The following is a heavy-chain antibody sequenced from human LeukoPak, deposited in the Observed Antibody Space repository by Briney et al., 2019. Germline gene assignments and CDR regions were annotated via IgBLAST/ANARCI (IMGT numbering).Heavy chain of an antibody. J-gene: IGHJ4*02. CDR3: ARDLTYSSGWYEFDY. V-gene: IGHV3-23*01. D-gene: IGHD6-19*01. CDR1: GFTFSSYA. Sequence: GASLRLSCAASGFTFSSYAMSWVRQAPGKGLEWVSAISGSGGSTYYADSVKGRFTISRDNSKNTLYLQMNSLRAEDTAVYYCARDLTYSSGWYEFDYWGQGTLVTVSS. CDR2: ISGSGGST.